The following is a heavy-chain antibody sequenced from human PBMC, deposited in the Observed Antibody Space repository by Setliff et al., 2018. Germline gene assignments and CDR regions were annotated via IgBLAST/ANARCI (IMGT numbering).Heavy chain of an antibody. CDR3: ARVGYSGYDPPSYFDY. V-gene: IGHV4-31*03. CDR2: IYYSGTT. Sequence: NPSETLSLTCTVSGGSISSGGYYWTWIRQHPGKGLEWIGHIYYSGTTYYNPSLKSRVSMSVDTSKNHFSLKLTSVTATDTAVYYCARVGYSGYDPPSYFDYWGQGTLVTVSS. J-gene: IGHJ4*02. D-gene: IGHD5-12*01. CDR1: GGSISSGGYY.